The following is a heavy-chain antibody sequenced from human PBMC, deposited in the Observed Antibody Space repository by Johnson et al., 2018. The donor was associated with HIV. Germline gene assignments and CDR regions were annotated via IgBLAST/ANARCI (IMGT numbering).Heavy chain of an antibody. CDR1: GFSFSDYF. CDR2: ITPSGGTL. Sequence: QVQLVESGGGLVKPGGSLRLSCAASGFSFSDYFMTWIRQAPGKGLEWVSSITPSGGTLFHVDSVKGRFTITRDNSKNRLNLQMNSLRADDTAVYYCARETRDDAFDIWGQGTMVTVSS. D-gene: IGHD4-11*01. J-gene: IGHJ3*02. V-gene: IGHV3-11*01. CDR3: ARETRDDAFDI.